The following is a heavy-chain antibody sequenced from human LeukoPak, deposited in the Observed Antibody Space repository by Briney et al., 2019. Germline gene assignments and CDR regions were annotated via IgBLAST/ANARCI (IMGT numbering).Heavy chain of an antibody. V-gene: IGHV4-34*01. CDR1: GGSFSGYY. D-gene: IGHD3-10*01. CDR3: ARDYWGADYYGSGSYCFDY. J-gene: IGHJ4*02. CDR2: INHSGST. Sequence: SETLSLTCAVYGGSFSGYYWSWIRQPPGKGLEWIGEINHSGSTNYNPSLKSRVTISVDTSKNQFSLKLSSVTAADTAVYYCARDYWGADYYGSGSYCFDYWGQGTLVTVSS.